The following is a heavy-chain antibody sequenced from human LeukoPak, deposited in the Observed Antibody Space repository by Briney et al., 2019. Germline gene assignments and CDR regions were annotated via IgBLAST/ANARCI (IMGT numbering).Heavy chain of an antibody. J-gene: IGHJ4*02. Sequence: GGSLRLSCAASGFTFSSYAMSWVRQAPGKGLEWVSAISGSGGSTYYADSVKGRFTMSRDNSKNTLYLQMNSLRAEDTAVYYCSTNHLVVPAAIEVFDYWGQGTLVTVSS. D-gene: IGHD2-2*02. CDR1: GFTFSSYA. CDR3: STNHLVVPAAIEVFDY. CDR2: ISGSGGST. V-gene: IGHV3-23*01.